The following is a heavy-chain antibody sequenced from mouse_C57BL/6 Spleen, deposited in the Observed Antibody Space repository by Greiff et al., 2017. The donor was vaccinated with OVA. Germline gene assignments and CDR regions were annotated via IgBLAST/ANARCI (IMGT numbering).Heavy chain of an antibody. Sequence: DVKLQESGTVLARPGASVKMSCKTSGYTFTSYWMHWVKQRPGQGLEWIGAIYPGNSDTSYNQKFKGKAKLTAVTSASTAYMGLSSLTNEDSAVYYCTRGGTTVVGGFDYWGQGTTLTVSS. CDR2: IYPGNSDT. V-gene: IGHV1-5*01. D-gene: IGHD1-1*01. CDR1: GYTFTSYW. CDR3: TRGGTTVVGGFDY. J-gene: IGHJ2*01.